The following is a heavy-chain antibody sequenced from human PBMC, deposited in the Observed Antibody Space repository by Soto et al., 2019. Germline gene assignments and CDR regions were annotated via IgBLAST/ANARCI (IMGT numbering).Heavy chain of an antibody. CDR2: IGGGDDDR. V-gene: IGHV3-23*01. Sequence: PGGSLRLSCAASGFTFSTYAMSWVRQTPGKGLEWVSGIGGGDDDRYYADSVKGRFTISRDNSKDTVFLQMSSLSAEDTARYYCAKDRQSYNSVWDPFDHWGQVTVVTVSS. D-gene: IGHD1-1*01. CDR3: AKDRQSYNSVWDPFDH. J-gene: IGHJ3*01. CDR1: GFTFSTYA.